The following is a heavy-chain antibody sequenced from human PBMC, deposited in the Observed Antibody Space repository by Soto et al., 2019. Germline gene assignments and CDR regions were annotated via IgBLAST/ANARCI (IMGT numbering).Heavy chain of an antibody. D-gene: IGHD5-12*01. CDR1: GGSISSDY. J-gene: IGHJ4*02. CDR2: IYYSGYT. V-gene: IGHV4-59*01. CDR3: ARDSVGSGYD. Sequence: QVQLQESGPGLVKPSETLSLTCTVSGGSISSDYWSWIRQPPGKRLEWIGYIYYSGYTNYNPSLKSRVTISVATSKNHFSLELRSVTAADTVVYYCARDSVGSGYDWGQVTLVTVSS.